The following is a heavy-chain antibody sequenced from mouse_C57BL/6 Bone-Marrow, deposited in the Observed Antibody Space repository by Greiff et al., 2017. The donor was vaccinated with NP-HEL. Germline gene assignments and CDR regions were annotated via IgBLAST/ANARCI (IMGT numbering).Heavy chain of an antibody. CDR3: ANSNYGLGDY. CDR2: IHPNSGST. CDR1: GYTFTSYW. Sequence: QVQLQQPGAELVKPGASVKLSCKASGYTFTSYWMHWVKQRPGQGLEWIGMIHPNSGSTNYNEKFTSKATLTVAKSSSTAYMQLSSLTSEDSAVYYCANSNYGLGDYWGQGTSVTVSS. V-gene: IGHV1-64*01. D-gene: IGHD2-5*01. J-gene: IGHJ4*01.